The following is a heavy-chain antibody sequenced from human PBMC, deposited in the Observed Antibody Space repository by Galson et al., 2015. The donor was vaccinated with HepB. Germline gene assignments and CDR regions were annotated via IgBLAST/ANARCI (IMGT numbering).Heavy chain of an antibody. CDR2: ISYDGSNK. V-gene: IGHV3-30-3*01. D-gene: IGHD1-20*01. CDR3: ARDLSLGDDAFDI. Sequence: SLRLSCAASGFTFSSHAIHWVRQAPGKGLEWVAVISYDGSNKYYADSVKGRFTISRDNSKNTLYLQMNSLRAEDTAVYYCARDLSLGDDAFDIWGQGTMVTVSS. J-gene: IGHJ3*02. CDR1: GFTFSSHA.